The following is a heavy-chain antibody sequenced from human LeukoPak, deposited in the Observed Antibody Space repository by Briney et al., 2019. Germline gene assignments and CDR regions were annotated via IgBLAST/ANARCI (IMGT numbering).Heavy chain of an antibody. V-gene: IGHV3-11*01. D-gene: IGHD4-17*01. J-gene: IGHJ4*02. CDR1: GFTFSDCY. CDR2: ITDSGKTV. CDR3: AREPMTTVTTGSVDS. Sequence: GGSLRLSCSASGFTFSDCYMSWIRQAPGKGLEWISYITDSGKTVYYADSVKGRFTISRDNAKNSLYLQMNSLRADDTAVYYCAREPMTTVTTGSVDSWGQGTLVTVSS.